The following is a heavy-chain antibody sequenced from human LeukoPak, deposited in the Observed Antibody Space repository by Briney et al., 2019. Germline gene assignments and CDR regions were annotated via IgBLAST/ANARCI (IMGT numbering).Heavy chain of an antibody. CDR1: GGSISSSSYY. CDR2: IYYSGST. Sequence: SETLSLTCTVSGGSISSSSYYWGWIRQPPGKGLEWIGSIYYSGSTYYNPSLKSRVTISVDTSKNQFSLKLSSVTAADTAVYYCARANYGDYPIFDYWGQGTLVTVSS. CDR3: ARANYGDYPIFDY. V-gene: IGHV4-39*07. D-gene: IGHD4-17*01. J-gene: IGHJ4*02.